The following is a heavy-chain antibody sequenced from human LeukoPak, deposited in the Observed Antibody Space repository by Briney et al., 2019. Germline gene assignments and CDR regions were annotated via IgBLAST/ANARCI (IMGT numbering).Heavy chain of an antibody. CDR3: ARGGTEQLVPAYYYYYYMDV. V-gene: IGHV6-1*01. J-gene: IGHJ6*03. CDR2: TYYRSKWYN. Sequence: SQTLSLTCAISGDSVSSNSAAWDWIRQSPSRGLEWLGRTYYRSKWYNDYAVSVKSRITVNPDTSKNQFSLQLNSAIPEDTAVYYCARGGTEQLVPAYYYYYYMDVWGKGTTVTVSS. CDR1: GDSVSSNSAA. D-gene: IGHD6-13*01.